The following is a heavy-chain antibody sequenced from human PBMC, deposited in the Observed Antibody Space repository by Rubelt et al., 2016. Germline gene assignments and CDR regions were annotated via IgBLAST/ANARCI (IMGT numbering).Heavy chain of an antibody. V-gene: IGHV1-2*04. Sequence: QVQLVQSGAEVKKPGASVKVSCKASGYTFTSYGISWVRQAPGQGLEWMGWINPNSGGTNYAQNFQGWVTMTRDTSISTAYMELSRLRSDDTAVYYCARQNYDSSGYLDYWGQGTLVTVSS. CDR2: INPNSGGT. CDR1: GYTFTSYG. D-gene: IGHD3-22*01. J-gene: IGHJ4*02. CDR3: ARQNYDSSGYLDY.